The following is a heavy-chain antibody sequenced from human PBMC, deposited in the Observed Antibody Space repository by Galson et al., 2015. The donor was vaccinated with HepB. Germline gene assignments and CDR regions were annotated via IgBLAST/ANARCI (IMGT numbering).Heavy chain of an antibody. CDR2: KWYN. D-gene: IGHD6-6*01. CDR3: ARKAARQADYYGMDV. J-gene: IGHJ6*02. V-gene: IGHV6-1*01. Sequence: KWYNDYAVSVKSRITINPDTSKNQFSLQLNSVTPEDTAVYYCARKAARQADYYGMDVWGQGTTVTVSS.